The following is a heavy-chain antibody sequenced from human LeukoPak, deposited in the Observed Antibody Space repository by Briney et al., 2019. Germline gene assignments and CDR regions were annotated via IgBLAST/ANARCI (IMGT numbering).Heavy chain of an antibody. D-gene: IGHD3-22*01. CDR3: AKDLSPIPMIVDPCPGVDY. CDR2: ISYDGSNE. J-gene: IGHJ4*02. CDR1: GFTFSSYV. Sequence: GGSLRLSCAASGFTFSSYVMHWVRQAPGKGLEWVAIISYDGSNEYYADSVKGRFTISRDNSKNTLYLQMNSLRAEDTAVYYCAKDLSPIPMIVDPCPGVDYWGQGTLVTVSS. V-gene: IGHV3-30*04.